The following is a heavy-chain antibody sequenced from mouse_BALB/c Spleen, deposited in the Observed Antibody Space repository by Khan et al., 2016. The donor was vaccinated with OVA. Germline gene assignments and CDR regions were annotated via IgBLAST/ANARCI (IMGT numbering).Heavy chain of an antibody. D-gene: IGHD2-10*02. Sequence: QVQLQQSGAELVKPGASVKLSCNASGYTFSSYYMYWVKQWPGQGLEWIGGINPSNGGTNFNENFKTKATLTVDRSSSTAYMQLSSLTSGVTAVYFCTRSGYANSFAFWGQGTLVTVSA. V-gene: IGHV1S81*02. CDR3: TRSGYANSFAF. J-gene: IGHJ3*01. CDR2: INPSNGGT. CDR1: GYTFSSYY.